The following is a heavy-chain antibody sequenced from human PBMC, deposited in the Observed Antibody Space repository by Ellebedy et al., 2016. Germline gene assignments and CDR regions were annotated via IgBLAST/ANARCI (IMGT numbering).Heavy chain of an antibody. Sequence: SETLSLXXTVSGGSISDYYWSWIRQPPGKGLEWIGYIYYSGGTDYNPSLKSRLTISLDTSKNQFSLTLTSVTAADTAVYYCARREGYSSSPLGLWGQGTMVTVSS. D-gene: IGHD6-13*01. V-gene: IGHV4-59*01. CDR1: GGSISDYY. CDR3: ARREGYSSSPLGL. CDR2: IYYSGGT. J-gene: IGHJ3*01.